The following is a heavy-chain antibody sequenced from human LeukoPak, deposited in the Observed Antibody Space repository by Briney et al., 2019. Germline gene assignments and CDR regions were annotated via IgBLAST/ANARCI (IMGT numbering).Heavy chain of an antibody. CDR3: ARDLESLWSGYYGDY. Sequence: GASVKVSCKASGYTFTGYYMHWVRQAPGQGLEWMGWINPNSGGANYAQKFQGRVTMTRDTSISTAYMELSRLRSDDTAVYYCARDLESLWSGYYGDYWGQGTLVTVSS. D-gene: IGHD3-3*01. CDR1: GYTFTGYY. V-gene: IGHV1-2*02. J-gene: IGHJ4*02. CDR2: INPNSGGA.